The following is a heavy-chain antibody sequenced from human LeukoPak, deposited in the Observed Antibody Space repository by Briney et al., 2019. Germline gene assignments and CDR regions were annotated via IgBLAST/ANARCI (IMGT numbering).Heavy chain of an antibody. Sequence: GGSLRLSCAASGFMFSSNWMGWVRLAPGKGLEWVANIKEDGTETYYVDSVKGRFTISRDNAKNSLYLQMNSLRAEDTAVYYCARDLMDDYVWGSYRYTRYFDYWGQGTLVTVSS. V-gene: IGHV3-7*01. J-gene: IGHJ4*02. CDR3: ARDLMDDYVWGSYRYTRYFDY. D-gene: IGHD3-16*02. CDR1: GFMFSSNW. CDR2: IKEDGTET.